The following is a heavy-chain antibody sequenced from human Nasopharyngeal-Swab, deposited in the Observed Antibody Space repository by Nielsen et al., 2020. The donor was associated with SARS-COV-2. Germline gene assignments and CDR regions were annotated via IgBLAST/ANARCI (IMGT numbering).Heavy chain of an antibody. CDR3: AREEVITIFGVVAYYFDY. CDR2: ISAYNGNT. CDR1: GYTFTSYD. J-gene: IGHJ4*02. V-gene: IGHV1-18*01. D-gene: IGHD3-3*01. Sequence: ASVKVSCKASGYTFTSYDISWVRQAPGQGLEWMGWISAYNGNTNYAQKLQGRVTMTTDKSTSTAYMELRSLRSDDTAVYYCAREEVITIFGVVAYYFDYWGQGTLVTVSS.